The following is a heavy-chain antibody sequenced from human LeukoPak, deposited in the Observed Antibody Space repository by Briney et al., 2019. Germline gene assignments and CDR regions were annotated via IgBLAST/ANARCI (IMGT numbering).Heavy chain of an antibody. V-gene: IGHV3-23*01. Sequence: GGSLRLSCAASGFTFSSYSMNWVRQAPGKGLEWVSVISGSGGSTYYADSVKGRFTFSRDNSKNTLYLQMNSLRAEDTAVYYCAKNPLKDVSEYYFDYWGQGTLVTVSS. CDR1: GFTFSSYS. CDR3: AKNPLKDVSEYYFDY. D-gene: IGHD6-6*01. CDR2: ISGSGGST. J-gene: IGHJ4*02.